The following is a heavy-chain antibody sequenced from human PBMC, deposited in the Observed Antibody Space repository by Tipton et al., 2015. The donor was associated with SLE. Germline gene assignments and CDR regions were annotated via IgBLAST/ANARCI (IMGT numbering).Heavy chain of an antibody. Sequence: TLSLTCTVSGGSISTSSYYWAWIRQPPGKGLECIGNINYSGTTSYNPSLRSRVTMSVDTSQNQFSLTLSSVTAADTAIYYCARWNFVTMTGGFDIWGQGTMFTVS. CDR3: ARWNFVTMTGGFDI. V-gene: IGHV4-39*07. J-gene: IGHJ3*02. CDR2: INYSGTT. CDR1: GGSISTSSYY. D-gene: IGHD1-7*01.